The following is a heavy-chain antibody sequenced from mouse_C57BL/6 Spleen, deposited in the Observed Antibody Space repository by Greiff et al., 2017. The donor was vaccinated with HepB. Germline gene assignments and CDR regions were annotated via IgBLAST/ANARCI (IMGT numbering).Heavy chain of an antibody. D-gene: IGHD3-2*02. CDR2: IYPGSGST. J-gene: IGHJ3*01. V-gene: IGHV1-55*01. CDR3: ARGLYSSGSFAY. Sequence: QVQLKQPGAELVKPGASVKMSCKASGYTFTSYWITWVKQRPGQGLEWIGDIYPGSGSTNYNEKFKSKATLTVDTSSSTAYMQLSSLTSEDSAVYYCARGLYSSGSFAYWGQGTLVTVSA. CDR1: GYTFTSYW.